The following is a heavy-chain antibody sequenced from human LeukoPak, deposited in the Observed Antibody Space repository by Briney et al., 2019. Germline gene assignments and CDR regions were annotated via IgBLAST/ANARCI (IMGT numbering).Heavy chain of an antibody. Sequence: GESLKISCKGSGYSFTSYWIGWVRQMPGKGLEWMGIIYPGDSDTRYSPSFQGQVTISADKSISTAYLQWSSLKASDTAMYCCARLATYYYDSSGYYPRDYFDYWGQGALVTVSS. CDR2: IYPGDSDT. CDR1: GYSFTSYW. J-gene: IGHJ4*02. CDR3: ARLATYYYDSSGYYPRDYFDY. D-gene: IGHD3-22*01. V-gene: IGHV5-51*01.